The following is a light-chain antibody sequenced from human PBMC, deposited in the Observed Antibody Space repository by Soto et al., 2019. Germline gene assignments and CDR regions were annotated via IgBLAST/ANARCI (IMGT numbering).Light chain of an antibody. V-gene: IGKV3-20*01. Sequence: VVLTQSPGTLSLSPGERATLSCRASQSVGRRYLAWYQQKPGQAPRLLIYDTSDRARDIQDRFSGGGSETDFSLTISRLVPEDSAVYYCQHQGTFGGGTKVEIK. CDR1: QSVGRRY. J-gene: IGKJ4*01. CDR2: DTS. CDR3: QHQGT.